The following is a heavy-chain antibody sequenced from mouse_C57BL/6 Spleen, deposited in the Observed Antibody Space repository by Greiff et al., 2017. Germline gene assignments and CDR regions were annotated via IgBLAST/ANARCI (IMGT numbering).Heavy chain of an antibody. Sequence: EVNLVESGGGLVKPGGSLKLSCAASGFTFSSYAMSWVRQTPEKRLEWVATISDGGSYTYYPDNVKGRFTISRDNAKNNLYLQMSHLKSEDTAMYYCARGEITKYYFDYWGQGTTLTVSS. D-gene: IGHD2-4*01. CDR2: ISDGGSYT. CDR3: ARGEITKYYFDY. J-gene: IGHJ2*01. V-gene: IGHV5-4*03. CDR1: GFTFSSYA.